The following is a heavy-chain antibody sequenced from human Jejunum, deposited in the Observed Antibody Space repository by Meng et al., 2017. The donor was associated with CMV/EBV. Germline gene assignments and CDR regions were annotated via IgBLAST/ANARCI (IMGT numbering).Heavy chain of an antibody. CDR2: RYYSGNT. Sequence: GSNSKSSYEWSGIRQPPGKGLEWVGTRYYSGNTYYNPSLKSRVTISVDTSKNQFSLKLSSVTAADTAVYYCARVIVVVPAANPFDPWGQGTQVTVSS. CDR1: GSNSKSSYE. V-gene: IGHV4-39*07. CDR3: ARVIVVVPAANPFDP. D-gene: IGHD2-2*01. J-gene: IGHJ5*02.